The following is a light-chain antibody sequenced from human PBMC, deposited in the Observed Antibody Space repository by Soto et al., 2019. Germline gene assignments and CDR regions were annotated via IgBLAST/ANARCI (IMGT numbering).Light chain of an antibody. V-gene: IGKV3-20*01. CDR1: QSVSSSY. J-gene: IGKJ3*01. CDR3: QQFGSSPS. CDR2: GAS. Sequence: EIVLTQSPGTLSLSPGERATLSCRASQSVSSSYLAWYRQRPGQAPRLLIYGASIRATGIPDRFSGSGSGTDFTRTISRLEPEDFAVYYCQQFGSSPSFGPGTTVDI.